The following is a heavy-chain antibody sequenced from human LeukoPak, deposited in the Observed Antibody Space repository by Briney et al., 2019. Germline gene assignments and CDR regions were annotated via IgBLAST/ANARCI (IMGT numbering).Heavy chain of an antibody. CDR1: GDSVSIKNGA. V-gene: IGHV6-1*01. CDR3: ARDFGTTGWHTFDY. J-gene: IGHJ4*02. CDR2: TYYRSKWYN. D-gene: IGHD6-19*01. Sequence: SQTLSLTCVVSGDSVSIKNGAWNWIRQSPSRGLEWLGSTYYRSKWYNDYAESMEGRMTISQDTSKNQYSLHLNPVTPDDTAVYYCARDFGTTGWHTFDYWGQGTLVTVSS.